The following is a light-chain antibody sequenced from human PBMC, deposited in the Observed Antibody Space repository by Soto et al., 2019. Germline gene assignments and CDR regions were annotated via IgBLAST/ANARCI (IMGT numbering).Light chain of an antibody. CDR1: QSVSSN. CDR3: QQYNNWLIT. Sequence: EIVMTHSPATLSVSPGERATLFCRASQSVSSNLAWYQQKPGQAPRLLIYGASTRATGIPARFSGSGSGTEFTLTISSLQSEDFAVYYCQQYNNWLITFGQGTRLEI. V-gene: IGKV3-15*01. J-gene: IGKJ5*01. CDR2: GAS.